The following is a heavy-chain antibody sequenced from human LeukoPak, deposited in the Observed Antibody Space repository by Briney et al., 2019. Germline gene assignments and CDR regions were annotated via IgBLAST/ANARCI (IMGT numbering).Heavy chain of an antibody. J-gene: IGHJ4*02. D-gene: IGHD1-26*01. CDR1: GFTFSNYW. V-gene: IGHV3-74*01. CDR3: ARALVGALDY. CDR2: ITSDGSST. Sequence: GGSLRLSCVASGFTFSNYWMHWVRQAPGKGLVWVSRITSDGSSTSYADSVKGRFTISRDNAKDTLYLQMNSLRAEDTAVYYCARALVGALDYWGQGTLVTVSS.